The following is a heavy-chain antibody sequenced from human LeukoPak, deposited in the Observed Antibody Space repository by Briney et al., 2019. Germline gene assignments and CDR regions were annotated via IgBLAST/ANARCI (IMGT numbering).Heavy chain of an antibody. CDR1: GGSFSGYY. CDR3: ARGPHCSSTSCYYYYYYGMDV. V-gene: IGHV4-34*01. D-gene: IGHD2-2*01. J-gene: IGHJ6*02. CDR2: INHSGST. Sequence: PSETLSLTCAVYGGSFSGYYWSWLRQPPGKGLEWIGEINHSGSTNYNPSLKSRVTISVDTSKNQFSLKLSSVTAADTAVYYCARGPHCSSTSCYYYYYYGMDVWGQGTTVTVSS.